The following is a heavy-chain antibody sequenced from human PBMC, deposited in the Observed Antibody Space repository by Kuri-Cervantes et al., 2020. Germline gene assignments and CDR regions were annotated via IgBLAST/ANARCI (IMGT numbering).Heavy chain of an antibody. Sequence: GGSLRLSCAVSGFTFSSYGMHWVRQAPGKGLEWVAVISYDGSNKYYADSVKGRFTISRDNAKNSLSLQMNSLRAEDTAIYFCARIGYSSSSCDYWGQGTLVTVSS. D-gene: IGHD6-6*01. CDR1: GFTFSSYG. V-gene: IGHV3-30*03. CDR2: ISYDGSNK. J-gene: IGHJ4*02. CDR3: ARIGYSSSSCDY.